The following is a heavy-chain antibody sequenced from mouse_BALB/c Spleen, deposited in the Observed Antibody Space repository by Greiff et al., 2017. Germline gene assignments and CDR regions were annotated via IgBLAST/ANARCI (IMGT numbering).Heavy chain of an antibody. CDR2: INPGSGGT. V-gene: IGHV1-54*01. CDR3: ARRNYGFDY. D-gene: IGHD1-1*01. CDR1: GYAFTNYL. J-gene: IGHJ2*01. Sequence: VQRVESGAELVRPGTSVKVSCKASGYAFTNYLIEWVKQRPGQGLEWIGVINPGSGGTNYNEKFKGKATLTADKSSSTAYMQLSSLTSDDSAVYFCARRNYGFDYWGQGTTLTVSS.